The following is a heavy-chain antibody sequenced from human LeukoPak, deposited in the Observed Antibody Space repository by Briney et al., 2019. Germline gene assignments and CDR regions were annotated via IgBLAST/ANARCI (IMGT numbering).Heavy chain of an antibody. J-gene: IGHJ6*03. Sequence: ASVKVSCEVSGYTLTELSMHWVRQAPGKGLEWMGGFDPEDGETIYAQKFQGRVTMTEDTSTDTAYMELSSLRSEDTAVYYCATSEDKYYYYYMDVWGKGTTVTVSS. V-gene: IGHV1-24*01. CDR3: ATSEDKYYYYYMDV. CDR2: FDPEDGET. CDR1: GYTLTELS.